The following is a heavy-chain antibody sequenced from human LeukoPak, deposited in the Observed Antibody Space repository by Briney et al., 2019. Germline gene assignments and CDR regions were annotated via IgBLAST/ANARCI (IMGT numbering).Heavy chain of an antibody. J-gene: IGHJ4*02. CDR3: ARGGTYYYDSSGYSVNDY. CDR2: IIPIFGTA. Sequence: SVKVSCKASGGTFSSYAISWVRQAPGQGLEWMGGIIPIFGTANYAQKFQGRVTITADESTSTAYMELSSLRSEDTAVYYCARGGTYYYDSSGYSVNDYWGQGTLVTVSS. V-gene: IGHV1-69*13. CDR1: GGTFSSYA. D-gene: IGHD3-22*01.